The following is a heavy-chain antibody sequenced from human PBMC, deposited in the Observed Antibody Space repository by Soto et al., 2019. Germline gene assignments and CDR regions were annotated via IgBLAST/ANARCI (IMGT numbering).Heavy chain of an antibody. J-gene: IGHJ5*02. CDR2: INHSGST. V-gene: IGHV4-34*01. CDR3: ARGGRYCSGGSCYSWFDP. Sequence: QVQLQQWGAGLLKPSETLSLTCAVYGGSFSGYYWSWIRQPPGKGLEWIGEINHSGSTNYNPSLKSRVTISVDTSKNQFSLKLSSVTAADTAVYYCARGGRYCSGGSCYSWFDPWGQGTLVTVSS. CDR1: GGSFSGYY. D-gene: IGHD2-15*01.